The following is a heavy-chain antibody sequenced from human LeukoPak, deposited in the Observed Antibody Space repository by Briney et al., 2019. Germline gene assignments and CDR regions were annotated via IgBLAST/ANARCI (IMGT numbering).Heavy chain of an antibody. CDR2: INHSGST. CDR1: GGSFSGCH. J-gene: IGHJ3*02. CDR3: ATSYYISHAFDI. Sequence: SETLSLTCAVYGGSFSGCHWSWIRQPPGKGLEWIGEINHSGSTNYNPSLKSRVTISVDTSKNQFSLKLSSVTAADTAVYYCATSYYISHAFDIWGQGTMVTVSS. V-gene: IGHV4-34*01. D-gene: IGHD3-10*01.